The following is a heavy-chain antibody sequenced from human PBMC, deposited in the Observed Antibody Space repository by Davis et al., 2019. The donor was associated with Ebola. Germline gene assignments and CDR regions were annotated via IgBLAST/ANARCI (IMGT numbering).Heavy chain of an antibody. D-gene: IGHD6-19*01. Sequence: GGSLRLSCAASGFNFSSYGMHWVRQAPGKGLEWVAVISYDGSNKYYADSVKGRFTISRDNSKNTLYLQMNNLRVEDTALYYCASLAVAGSIDDYWGQGTLVTVSS. V-gene: IGHV3-30*03. CDR3: ASLAVAGSIDDY. CDR1: GFNFSSYG. J-gene: IGHJ4*02. CDR2: ISYDGSNK.